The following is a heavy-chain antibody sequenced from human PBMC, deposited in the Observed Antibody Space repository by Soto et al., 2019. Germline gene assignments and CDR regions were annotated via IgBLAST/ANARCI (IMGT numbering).Heavy chain of an antibody. CDR2: IRSKANSYAT. Sequence: EVQLVESGGGLVQPGGSLKLSCAASGFTFSGSAMHWVRQASGKGLEWVGRIRSKANSYATAYAASVKGRFTIARDDSKNTAYLQMNSLKTEDTAVYYCTSLGYSGSWNWGQGTLVTVSS. CDR1: GFTFSGSA. CDR3: TSLGYSGSWN. J-gene: IGHJ4*02. V-gene: IGHV3-73*02. D-gene: IGHD5-12*01.